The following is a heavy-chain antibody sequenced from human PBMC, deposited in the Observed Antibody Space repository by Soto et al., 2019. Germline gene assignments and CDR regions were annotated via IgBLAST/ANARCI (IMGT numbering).Heavy chain of an antibody. CDR3: ARSSNEYGMDV. CDR1: GGSFSGYY. Sequence: QVQLQQWGAGLLKPSETLSLTCAVYGGSFSGYYWSWIRQPPGKGLEWIGEINHSGSTNYNPSLKSRVTISVDTSKNQFSLKLSSVTAADTAVYYCARSSNEYGMDVWGQGTTVTVSS. J-gene: IGHJ6*02. V-gene: IGHV4-34*01. D-gene: IGHD1-1*01. CDR2: INHSGST.